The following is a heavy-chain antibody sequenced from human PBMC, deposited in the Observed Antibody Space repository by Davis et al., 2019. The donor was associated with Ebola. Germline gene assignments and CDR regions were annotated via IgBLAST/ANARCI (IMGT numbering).Heavy chain of an antibody. CDR2: IWYDGSNK. CDR1: GFTFSSYG. J-gene: IGHJ3*02. Sequence: GESLKISCAASGFTFSSYGMHWVRQAPGKGLEWVAVIWYDGSNKYYADSVKGRFTISRDKSKNTLYLQMNSLRAEDTAVYYCARTGYSGSYARYAFDIWGQGTMVTDSS. D-gene: IGHD1-26*01. V-gene: IGHV3-33*01. CDR3: ARTGYSGSYARYAFDI.